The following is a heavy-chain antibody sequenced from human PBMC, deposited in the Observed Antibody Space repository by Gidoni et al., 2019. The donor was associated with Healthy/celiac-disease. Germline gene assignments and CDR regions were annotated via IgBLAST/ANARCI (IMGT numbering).Heavy chain of an antibody. J-gene: IGHJ4*02. V-gene: IGHV3-30*18. CDR1: GFTFSSYG. Sequence: QVQLVESGGGVVQPGRSLRLSCAASGFTFSSYGMHWVRQAPGKGLEWGAVITYDGSNKYYAGSVKGRITISRDKSKKTLVLQMNRLRAEGTAGYYCAKDIDPHFDYWGQGTLVTVSS. CDR2: ITYDGSNK. CDR3: AKDIDPHFDY.